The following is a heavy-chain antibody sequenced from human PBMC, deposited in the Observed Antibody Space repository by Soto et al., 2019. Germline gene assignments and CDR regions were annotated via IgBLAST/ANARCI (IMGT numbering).Heavy chain of an antibody. V-gene: IGHV4-34*01. J-gene: IGHJ5*02. D-gene: IGHD6-13*01. CDR1: GGSFSGYY. CDR3: ARARDSSSRPLGWFDP. Sequence: PSESLSLTYAVYGGSFSGYYWRWFRQPPGKGLERLGEINHSGSTNYNPSLKSRVTISVDKSKNPFSPKMSSVNAADTAVYYCARARDSSSRPLGWFDPWGQGTLV. CDR2: INHSGST.